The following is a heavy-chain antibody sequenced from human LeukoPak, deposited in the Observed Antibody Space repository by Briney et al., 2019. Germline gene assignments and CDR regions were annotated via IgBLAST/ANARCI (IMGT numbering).Heavy chain of an antibody. V-gene: IGHV4-39*07. CDR2: IYYSGST. Sequence: SETLSLTCTVSGGSISSSSYYWGWIRQPPGKGLEWIGSIYYSGSTYYNPSLKSRVTISVDTSKNQFSLKLSSVTAADTAVYYCAGGLLVGGSGSEHDYWGQGTLVTVSS. J-gene: IGHJ4*02. D-gene: IGHD3-10*01. CDR1: GGSISSSSYY. CDR3: AGGLLVGGSGSEHDY.